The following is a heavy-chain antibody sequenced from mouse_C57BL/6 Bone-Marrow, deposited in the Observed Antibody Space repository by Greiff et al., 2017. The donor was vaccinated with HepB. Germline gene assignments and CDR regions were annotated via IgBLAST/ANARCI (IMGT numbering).Heavy chain of an antibody. D-gene: IGHD2-1*01. CDR2: IYPGSGST. CDR1: GYTFTSYW. Sequence: QVQLQQPGAELVKPGASVKMSCKASGYTFTSYWITWVKQRPGQGLEWIGDIYPGSGSTNYNEKFKSKATLTVDTSSSTAYMQLSSLTSEDSAVYYCARRGPIYYGNWDYAMDYWGQGTSVTVSS. CDR3: ARRGPIYYGNWDYAMDY. J-gene: IGHJ4*01. V-gene: IGHV1-55*01.